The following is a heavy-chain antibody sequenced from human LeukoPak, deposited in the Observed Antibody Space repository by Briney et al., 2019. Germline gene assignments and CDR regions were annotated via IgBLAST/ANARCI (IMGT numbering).Heavy chain of an antibody. J-gene: IGHJ3*02. CDR2: IYYSGST. CDR3: ARGPNTVTDAFDI. Sequence: SETLSLTCTVSGGSVSSGSYYWSWIRQPPGKGLEWIGYIYYSGSTNYNPSLKSRVTISVDTSKNQFSLKLSSVTAADTAVYYCARGPNTVTDAFDIWGQGTMVTVSS. D-gene: IGHD4-17*01. V-gene: IGHV4-61*01. CDR1: GGSVSSGSYY.